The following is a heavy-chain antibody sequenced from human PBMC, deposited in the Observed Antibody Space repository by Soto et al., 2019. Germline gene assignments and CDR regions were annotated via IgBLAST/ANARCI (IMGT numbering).Heavy chain of an antibody. CDR3: ARTETTPNWFDP. D-gene: IGHD1-1*01. V-gene: IGHV4-59*01. Sequence: SETLSLTCTVSGGSISSYYWSWIRQPPGKGLEWIGYIYYSGSTNYNPSLKSRVTISVDTSKNQFSLKLSSVTAADTAVYYCARTETTPNWFDPWGQGTLVTVS. CDR1: GGSISSYY. J-gene: IGHJ5*02. CDR2: IYYSGST.